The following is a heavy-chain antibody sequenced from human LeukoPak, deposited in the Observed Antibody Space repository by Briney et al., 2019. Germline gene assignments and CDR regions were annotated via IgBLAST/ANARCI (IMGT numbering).Heavy chain of an antibody. J-gene: IGHJ6*03. V-gene: IGHV4-59*01. CDR2: IYYSGST. Sequence: SETLSLTCTVSGGSISSYYWSWIRQPPGKGLEWIGYIYYSGSTNYNPSLKSRVTISVDTSKNQFSLKLSSVTAADTAVYYCARGKYDILTGYPYYYYYMDVWGKGTTVTISS. CDR1: GGSISSYY. D-gene: IGHD3-9*01. CDR3: ARGKYDILTGYPYYYYYMDV.